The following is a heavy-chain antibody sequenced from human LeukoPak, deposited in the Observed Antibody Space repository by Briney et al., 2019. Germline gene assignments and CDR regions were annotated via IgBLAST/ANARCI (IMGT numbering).Heavy chain of an antibody. V-gene: IGHV1-46*01. D-gene: IGHD6-25*01. CDR2: INPRGGST. CDR1: VYTFTTYY. J-gene: IGHJ4*02. Sequence: ASVKVSCKASVYTFTTYYMHWMRQAPGQGPEWMGIINPRGGSTDYSQKFQGRITMTSDTSTSTVYMELSSLRSDDTAVYFCARVGSAAATADYWGQGTLVTVSS. CDR3: ARVGSAAATADY.